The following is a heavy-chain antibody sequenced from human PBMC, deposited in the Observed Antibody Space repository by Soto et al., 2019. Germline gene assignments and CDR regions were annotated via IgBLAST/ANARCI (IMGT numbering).Heavy chain of an antibody. Sequence: QVQLVQSGAEVKKPGSSVKVSCKASGGTFSSYTISWVRQAPGQGLEWMGRIIPILGIANYAQKFQGRVTITADKSTSPACMEVSSLRSEDTAVYYCARVYGSGSYPYYYYGMDVWGQGTTVTVSS. J-gene: IGHJ6*02. CDR1: GGTFSSYT. D-gene: IGHD3-10*01. V-gene: IGHV1-69*02. CDR3: ARVYGSGSYPYYYYGMDV. CDR2: IIPILGIA.